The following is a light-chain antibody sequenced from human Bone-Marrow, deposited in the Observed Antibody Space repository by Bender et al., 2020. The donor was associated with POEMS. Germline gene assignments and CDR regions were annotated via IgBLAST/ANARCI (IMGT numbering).Light chain of an antibody. J-gene: IGLJ2*01. V-gene: IGLV3-25*03. CDR2: KDT. CDR1: ELANQY. Sequence: SYELTQPPSVSVSPGQTARITCSGDELANQYGYWYQQMAGQAPVVVIYKDTERPSGIPERFSGSISGTMATLTISGVQAEDEADYYCQSVDTSATYRIFGGGTKLTVL. CDR3: QSVDTSATYRI.